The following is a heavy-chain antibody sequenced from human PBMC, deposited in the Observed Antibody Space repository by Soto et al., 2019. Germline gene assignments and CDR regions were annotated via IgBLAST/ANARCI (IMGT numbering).Heavy chain of an antibody. J-gene: IGHJ4*02. CDR2: ISYEGSNK. CDR3: AKVGTTVTTRGNDY. Sequence: QVQLVESGGGGVQPGSSLRLSCAASGFTFSRYGMHWVRQAAGKGLEWVAVISYEGSNKYYADSVKGRFTISRDNSKNTLYLQMNSLRAEDTAVYYCAKVGTTVTTRGNDYLGQGTLVTVSS. V-gene: IGHV3-30*18. CDR1: GFTFSRYG. D-gene: IGHD4-17*01.